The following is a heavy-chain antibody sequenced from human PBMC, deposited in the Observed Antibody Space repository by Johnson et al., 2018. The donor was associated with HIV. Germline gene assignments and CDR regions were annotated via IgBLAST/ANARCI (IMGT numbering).Heavy chain of an antibody. Sequence: QVQLVESGGGLVQPGGSLRLSCGASGMTVSSYYMSWIRQAPGKGLEWVSYISSSGSTQYYADSVKGRFPISKDNAKNSLYLQMNSLRVEDTAVYYCAGQEGSGYYGGAFDIWGQGTMVTVSS. CDR2: ISSSGSTQ. V-gene: IGHV3-11*04. CDR1: GMTVSSYY. J-gene: IGHJ3*02. D-gene: IGHD3-22*01. CDR3: AGQEGSGYYGGAFDI.